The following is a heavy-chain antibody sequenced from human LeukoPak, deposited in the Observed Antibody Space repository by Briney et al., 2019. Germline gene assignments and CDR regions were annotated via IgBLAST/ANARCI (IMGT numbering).Heavy chain of an antibody. Sequence: PSETLSLTCTVSGYSISSGYHWGWIRQPPGKGLEWIGSIYYSGSTYYNPSLKSRVTISVDTSKNQFSLKLRSVTAADTAVYYCARVVQSTDSSGFYLPEYFQHWGQGTLVTVSS. D-gene: IGHD3-22*01. CDR2: IYYSGST. J-gene: IGHJ1*01. CDR3: ARVVQSTDSSGFYLPEYFQH. V-gene: IGHV4-38-2*02. CDR1: GYSISSGYH.